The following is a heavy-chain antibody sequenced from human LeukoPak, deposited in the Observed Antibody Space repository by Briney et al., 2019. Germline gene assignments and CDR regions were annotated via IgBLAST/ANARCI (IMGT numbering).Heavy chain of an antibody. D-gene: IGHD6-6*01. CDR3: ARGIAARHDY. CDR2: IYYSGST. Sequence: SETLSLTCTVSGGSISSYYWSWLRQPPGKGLEWIGYIYYSGSTNYNPSLKSRVTISVDTSKNQFSLKLSPVTAADTAVYYCARGIAARHDYWGQGTLVTVSS. CDR1: GGSISSYY. J-gene: IGHJ4*02. V-gene: IGHV4-59*01.